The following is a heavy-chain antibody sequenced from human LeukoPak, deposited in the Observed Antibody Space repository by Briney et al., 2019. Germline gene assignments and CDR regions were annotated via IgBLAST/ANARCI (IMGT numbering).Heavy chain of an antibody. CDR1: GYSISSGYY. J-gene: IGHJ4*02. CDR2: IFQSGST. D-gene: IGHD2-8*01. Sequence: SETLSLTCAVSGYSISSGYYWGWIRQPPGKGLEWIGSIFQSGSTYYNPSLKSRVTISVDTSKNQFSLKLSSVTAADTAVHFCARGLIDEGRFDYWDQGTLVTVSS. CDR3: ARGLIDEGRFDY. V-gene: IGHV4-38-2*01.